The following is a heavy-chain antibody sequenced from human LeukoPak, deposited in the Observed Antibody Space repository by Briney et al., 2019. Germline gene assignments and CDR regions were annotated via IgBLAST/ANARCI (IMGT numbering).Heavy chain of an antibody. J-gene: IGHJ6*03. D-gene: IGHD3-10*01. CDR3: ATHYGSGSGNPYYYYMDV. CDR2: MNPNSGNT. V-gene: IGHV1-8*01. CDR1: GTTFSSYA. Sequence: ASVKVSCKAFGTTFSSYAINWVRQAPGQGLEWMGWMNPNSGNTGYAQKFQGRVTMTRNTSISTAYMELSSLRSEDTAVYYCATHYGSGSGNPYYYYMDVWGKGTTVTVSS.